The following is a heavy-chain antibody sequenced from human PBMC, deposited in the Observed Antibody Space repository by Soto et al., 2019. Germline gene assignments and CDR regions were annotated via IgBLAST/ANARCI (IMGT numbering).Heavy chain of an antibody. D-gene: IGHD2-21*01. V-gene: IGHV4-30-4*01. Sequence: PSETLSLTCTVSGGSISSGNYYWSWIRQPPGKGLEWIGDIYYSGSTYYNPSLKSRVTISVDTSKNQFSLKLTSVTAADTAVYYCARDNIPGLFAYWGQGTLVTVSS. CDR2: IYYSGST. CDR1: GGSISSGNYY. CDR3: ARDNIPGLFAY. J-gene: IGHJ4*02.